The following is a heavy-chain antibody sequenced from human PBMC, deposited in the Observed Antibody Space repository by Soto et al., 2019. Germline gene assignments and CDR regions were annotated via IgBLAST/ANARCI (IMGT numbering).Heavy chain of an antibody. V-gene: IGHV3-30*03. CDR3: AREGYTSGYRRVGSYFEY. CDR1: GFIFSNYV. J-gene: IGHJ4*02. D-gene: IGHD5-18*01. Sequence: GGSLRLSCGTSGFIFSNYVMHWVHQAPGKGLEWVAVMSYAGDNKYYADSVKGRFTISRDNSKSTVYLQMDSLRTEDTAVYYCAREGYTSGYRRVGSYFEYWGRGTLVTVSS. CDR2: MSYAGDNK.